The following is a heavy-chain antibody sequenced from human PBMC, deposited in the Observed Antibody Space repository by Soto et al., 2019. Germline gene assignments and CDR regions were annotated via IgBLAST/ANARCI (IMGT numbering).Heavy chain of an antibody. CDR1: GFTFSSYA. D-gene: IGHD3-9*01. CDR3: VKKTGYFDF. V-gene: IGHV3-23*01. Sequence: EMQLLESGGGLVQPGGSLRLSCAASGFTFSSYAMSWVRQAGGKGLEWVSAISGSGGGTYYADSVRGRFTISRDNSKNTLYLQMNSLTAEDTAVYYCVKKTGYFDFCCHGTLFTFSS. CDR2: ISGSGGGT. J-gene: IGHJ4*01.